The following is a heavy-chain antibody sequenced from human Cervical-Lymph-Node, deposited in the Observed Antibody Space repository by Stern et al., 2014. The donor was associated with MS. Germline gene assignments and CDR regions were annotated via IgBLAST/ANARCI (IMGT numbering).Heavy chain of an antibody. CDR3: ARDCKLRYYYYGMDV. J-gene: IGHJ6*02. CDR2: IWYDGSNK. D-gene: IGHD1-26*01. V-gene: IGHV3-33*01. Sequence: VQLEESGGGVVQPGRSLRLSCAASGFTFSSYGMPWVRQAPGKGLEWVAVIWYDGSNKYYADSVKGRFTISRDNSKNTLYLQMNSLRAEDTAVYYCARDCKLRYYYYGMDVWGQGTTVTVSS. CDR1: GFTFSSYG.